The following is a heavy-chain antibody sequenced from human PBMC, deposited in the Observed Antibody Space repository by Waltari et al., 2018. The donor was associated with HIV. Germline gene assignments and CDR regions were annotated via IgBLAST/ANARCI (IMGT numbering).Heavy chain of an antibody. D-gene: IGHD3-10*01. CDR2: IGYDGNEK. V-gene: IGHV3-30*01. Sequence: QVQLVESGGGVVQPGRSLRLSCAASGFTFSSYAMNWVRQGTGKGREWVAGIGYDGNEKLYADSGKGRFTIARGNSRNTLYLQRNSLRAEDTAVYYCARGRGGPDYWGQGTLVTVSS. CDR1: GFTFSSYA. J-gene: IGHJ4*02. CDR3: ARGRGGPDY.